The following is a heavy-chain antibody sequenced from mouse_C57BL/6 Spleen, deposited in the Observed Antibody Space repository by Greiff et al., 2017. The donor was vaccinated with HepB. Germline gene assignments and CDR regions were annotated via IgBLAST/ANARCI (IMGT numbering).Heavy chain of an antibody. CDR1: GFTFSSYT. CDR3: ARHGDYLYYFDY. V-gene: IGHV5-9*01. J-gene: IGHJ2*01. Sequence: EVKLMESGGGLVKPGGSLKLSCAASGFTFSSYTMSWVRQTPEKRLEWVATISGGGGNTYYPDSVKGRFTISRDNAKNTLYLQMSSLRSEETALYYCARHGDYLYYFDYWGQGTTLTVSS. D-gene: IGHD2-4*01. CDR2: ISGGGGNT.